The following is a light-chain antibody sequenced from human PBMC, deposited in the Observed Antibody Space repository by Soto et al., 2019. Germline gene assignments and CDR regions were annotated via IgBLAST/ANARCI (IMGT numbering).Light chain of an antibody. Sequence: EIVLRQSPGTLTLSPGERATLSCRASQSVGSIYLAWYQQRPGQAPRLLIYGASNRATGIPVRFSGSGSGTDFTLTISGLEPEDFAVYYCQQYRTFGQGTKVDIK. CDR1: QSVGSIY. V-gene: IGKV3-20*01. J-gene: IGKJ1*01. CDR2: GAS. CDR3: QQYRT.